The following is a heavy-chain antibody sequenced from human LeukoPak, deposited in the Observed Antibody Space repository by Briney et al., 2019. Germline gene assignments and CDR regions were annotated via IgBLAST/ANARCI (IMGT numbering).Heavy chain of an antibody. V-gene: IGHV4-59*01. J-gene: IGHJ4*02. Sequence: SATLSLTCTVSGGSISSYYWSWIRPPPGKGLEWIGYIYYSGTTNYNPSLKSRVTISVDTSKNQFSLKLNSVTAADTAVYYCARASWSGYFDYWGQGTLVTVSS. CDR2: IYYSGTT. CDR3: ARASWSGYFDY. CDR1: GGSISSYY. D-gene: IGHD3-3*01.